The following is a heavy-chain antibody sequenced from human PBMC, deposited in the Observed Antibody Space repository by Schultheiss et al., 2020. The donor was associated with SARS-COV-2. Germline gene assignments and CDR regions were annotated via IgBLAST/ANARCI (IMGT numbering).Heavy chain of an antibody. CDR3: ARDRVAVAGAGKLFDY. D-gene: IGHD6-19*01. CDR2: IYHSGST. Sequence: SETLSLTSTVSGGSISSSNWWSWVRQPPGKGLEWIGEIYHSGSTNYNPSLKSRVTISVDKSKNQFSLKLSSVTAADTAVYYCARDRVAVAGAGKLFDYWGQGTLVTVSS. CDR1: GGSISSSNW. V-gene: IGHV4-4*02. J-gene: IGHJ4*02.